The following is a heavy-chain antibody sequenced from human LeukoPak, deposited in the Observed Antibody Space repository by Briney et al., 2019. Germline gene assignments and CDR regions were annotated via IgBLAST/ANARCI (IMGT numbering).Heavy chain of an antibody. CDR2: IYTRGST. D-gene: IGHD2-15*01. CDR3: ARGRYCSADICSGGDAFDI. V-gene: IGHV4-4*07. CDR1: GGFLNNYY. J-gene: IGHJ3*02. Sequence: SETLSLICTVSGGFLNNYYWSWIRQPAGKGLEWIGRIYTRGSTNYNPSLKSRVTMSVDTSKNQFSLKLSSVTAAATAVYYCARGRYCSADICSGGDAFDIWGQGTTVSVSS.